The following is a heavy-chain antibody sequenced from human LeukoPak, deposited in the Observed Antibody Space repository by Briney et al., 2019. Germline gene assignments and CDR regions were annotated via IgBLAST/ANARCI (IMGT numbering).Heavy chain of an antibody. Sequence: ESLKISCKGSGYSFTSYWIGWVRQMPGKGLEWMGIIYPGDSDTRYSPSFQGQVTISADKSISTAYLQWNSLKASDTAMYYCARRRDLYPGSYYPFDYWGQGTLVTVSS. D-gene: IGHD1-26*01. J-gene: IGHJ4*02. CDR2: IYPGDSDT. V-gene: IGHV5-51*01. CDR3: ARRRDLYPGSYYPFDY. CDR1: GYSFTSYW.